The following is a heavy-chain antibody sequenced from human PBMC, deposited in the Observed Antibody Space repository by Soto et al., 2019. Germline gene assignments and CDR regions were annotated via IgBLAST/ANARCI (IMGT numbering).Heavy chain of an antibody. CDR3: ARRAAAGTYYYYYGMDV. CDR1: GYSFTSYW. D-gene: IGHD6-13*01. CDR2: IDPSDSYT. J-gene: IGHJ6*02. Sequence: GESLKISCKGSGYSFTSYWISWVRQMPGKGLEWMGRIDPSDSYTNYSPSFQGHVTISADKSISTAYLQWSSLKASDTAMYYCARRAAAGTYYYYYGMDVWGQGTTVTVS. V-gene: IGHV5-10-1*01.